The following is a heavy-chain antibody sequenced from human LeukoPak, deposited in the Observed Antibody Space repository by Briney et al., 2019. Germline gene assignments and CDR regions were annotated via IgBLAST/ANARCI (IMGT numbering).Heavy chain of an antibody. CDR3: ARSSSVMIEDIVVDHQTHLHPPSWNFDY. D-gene: IGHD2-15*01. CDR2: ISYDGSNK. CDR1: GFTFSSYG. J-gene: IGHJ4*02. V-gene: IGHV3-30*03. Sequence: GGSLRLSCAASGFTFSSYGMHWVRQAPGKGLEWVAVISYDGSNKYYADSVKGRFTISRDNSMNTLYLQMNSLRAEDTAVYYCARSSSVMIEDIVVDHQTHLHPPSWNFDYWGQGTLVTVSS.